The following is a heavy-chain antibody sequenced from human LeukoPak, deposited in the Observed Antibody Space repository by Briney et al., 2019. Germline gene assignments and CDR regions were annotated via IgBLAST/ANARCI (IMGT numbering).Heavy chain of an antibody. CDR2: ISSSSSYI. V-gene: IGHV3-21*01. CDR1: GFTFSSYS. J-gene: IGHJ4*02. CDR3: ARDTLDFWSGYYMYYFDY. Sequence: PGGSLRLSCAASGFTFSSYSMNWVRQAPGKGLEWVSSISSSSSYIYYADSVKGRFTISRDNAKNSLYLQMNSLRAEDTAVYYCARDTLDFWSGYYMYYFDYWGQGTLVTVSS. D-gene: IGHD3-3*01.